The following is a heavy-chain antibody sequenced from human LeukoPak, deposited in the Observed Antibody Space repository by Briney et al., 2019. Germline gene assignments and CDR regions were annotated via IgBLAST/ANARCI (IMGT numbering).Heavy chain of an antibody. Sequence: PGGSLRLSCAASGFTFSSYSMNWVRQAPGKGLEWVSYISSSGTTIYYADSVKGRFTISRDNAKNSLYLQMNSLRAEDTAVYYCARVGFNYYGSGSQFDYWGQGTLVTVSS. V-gene: IGHV3-48*04. CDR1: GFTFSSYS. D-gene: IGHD3-10*01. CDR2: ISSSGTTI. J-gene: IGHJ4*02. CDR3: ARVGFNYYGSGSQFDY.